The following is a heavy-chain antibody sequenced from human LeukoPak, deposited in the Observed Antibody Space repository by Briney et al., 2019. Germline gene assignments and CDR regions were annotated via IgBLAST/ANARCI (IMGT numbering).Heavy chain of an antibody. D-gene: IGHD3-10*01. CDR2: IWYDGSNK. Sequence: GGSLRLSCAASGFTFSNYGMHWVRQAPGKGLEWVAVIWYDGSNKYYADSVEGRFTISRDNSKNTLYLQMNSLRAEDTAVYYCAIEYYYGSGSYYQGYWGQGTLVTVSS. CDR1: GFTFSNYG. CDR3: AIEYYYGSGSYYQGY. V-gene: IGHV3-33*01. J-gene: IGHJ4*02.